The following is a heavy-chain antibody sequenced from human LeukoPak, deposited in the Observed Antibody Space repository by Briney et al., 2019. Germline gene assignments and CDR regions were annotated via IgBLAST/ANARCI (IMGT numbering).Heavy chain of an antibody. V-gene: IGHV3-15*01. D-gene: IGHD4-17*01. CDR3: TTDDPQGINDYGDSETSDY. CDR2: IKSKTDGGTT. Sequence: GGSLRLSCAASGFTFSNAWMSWVRQAPGKGLEWVGRIKSKTDGGTTDYAAPVKGRFTISRDDSKNTLYLQMNSLKTEDTAVYYCTTDDPQGINDYGDSETSDYWGQGTLVTVSS. J-gene: IGHJ4*02. CDR1: GFTFSNAW.